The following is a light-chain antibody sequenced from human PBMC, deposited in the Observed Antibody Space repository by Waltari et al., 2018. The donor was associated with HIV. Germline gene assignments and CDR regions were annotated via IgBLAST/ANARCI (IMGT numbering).Light chain of an antibody. Sequence: DIVLTQSPDSLAVSLGERATINCKASQSVLYNSKSKNYLSWYQQRPGQSPKLLIYWASTLESGVPDRFSGSASGTDFTLTISGLQAEDVAVYYCHQYYTTPWAFGQGTKVEIK. CDR3: HQYYTTPWA. J-gene: IGKJ1*01. CDR1: QSVLYNSKSKNY. V-gene: IGKV4-1*01. CDR2: WAS.